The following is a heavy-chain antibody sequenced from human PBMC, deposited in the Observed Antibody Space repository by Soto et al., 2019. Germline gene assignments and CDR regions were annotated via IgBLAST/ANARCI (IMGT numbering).Heavy chain of an antibody. CDR1: GGTFSSYA. CDR2: IIPIFGTA. Sequence: SVKVSCKASGGTFSSYAISWVRQAPGQGLEWMGGIIPIFGTANYAQKFQGRVTITADESTSTAYMELSSLRSEDTAVYYCARSSPSGYSSSWFTGGFDYWGQGTLVTVSS. V-gene: IGHV1-69*13. CDR3: ARSSPSGYSSSWFTGGFDY. J-gene: IGHJ4*02. D-gene: IGHD6-13*01.